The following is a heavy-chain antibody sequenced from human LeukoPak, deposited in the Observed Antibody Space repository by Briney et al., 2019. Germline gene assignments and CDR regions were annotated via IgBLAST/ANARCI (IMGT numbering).Heavy chain of an antibody. D-gene: IGHD1-26*01. Sequence: PGESLKLSCKGSGYSFTSDWIGWVRQMPGKGLEWMGVIYPGESDTIYSPSFQGQVTISADKSISTAYLQWSSLKASDTAMYYCARGGWELLRRSAFDIWGQGTMVTVSS. V-gene: IGHV5-51*03. CDR1: GYSFTSDW. CDR2: IYPGESDT. J-gene: IGHJ3*02. CDR3: ARGGWELLRRSAFDI.